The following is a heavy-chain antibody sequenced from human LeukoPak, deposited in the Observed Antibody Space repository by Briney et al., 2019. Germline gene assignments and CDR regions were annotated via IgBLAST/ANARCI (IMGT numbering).Heavy chain of an antibody. D-gene: IGHD2-2*01. J-gene: IGHJ4*02. CDR3: TRDGKDCSSTSCSADY. V-gene: IGHV3-30-3*01. Sequence: GGSLRLSCAASGFIFSNYAMYWVRQAPGKGLEWAAFISYDGSNQYYADSVKGRFTISRDNAKNSLYLQMNSLRVEDTAVYFCTRDGKDCSSTSCSADYWGQGTLVTVSS. CDR1: GFIFSNYA. CDR2: ISYDGSNQ.